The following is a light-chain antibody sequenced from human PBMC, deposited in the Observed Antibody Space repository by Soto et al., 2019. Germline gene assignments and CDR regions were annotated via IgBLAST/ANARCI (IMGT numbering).Light chain of an antibody. CDR3: LQYFILWT. Sequence: GHRVNIVCRASQSISSWLAWYQQKPGKAPKLLMYDASSLESGVPSRFSGSGSGTVFALTISNLQPDDFATYYCLQYFILWTFAQGGIVDIK. CDR2: DAS. CDR1: QSISSW. J-gene: IGKJ1*01. V-gene: IGKV1-5*02.